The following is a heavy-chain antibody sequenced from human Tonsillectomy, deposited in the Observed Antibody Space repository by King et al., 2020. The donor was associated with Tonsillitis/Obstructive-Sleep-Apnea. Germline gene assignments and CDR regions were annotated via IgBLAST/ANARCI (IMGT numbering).Heavy chain of an antibody. CDR3: ARDTTLGYCSSTSCPTDAFDI. D-gene: IGHD2-2*01. CDR1: GGTFSSYA. CDR2: IIPIFGTA. Sequence: QLVQSGAEVKKPGSSVKGSCKASGGTFSSYAISWVRQAPGQGLEWMGGIIPIFGTANYAQKFQGRVTITADESTSTAYMELSRLRSEDTAVYYCARDTTLGYCSSTSCPTDAFDIWGQGTMVTVSS. J-gene: IGHJ3*02. V-gene: IGHV1-69*12.